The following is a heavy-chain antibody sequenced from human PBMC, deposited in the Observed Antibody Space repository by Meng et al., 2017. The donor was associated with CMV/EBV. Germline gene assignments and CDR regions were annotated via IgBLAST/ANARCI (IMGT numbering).Heavy chain of an antibody. CDR2: IIPSTGST. J-gene: IGHJ4*02. CDR3: ARDYGDYVFDY. V-gene: IGHV1-46*01. D-gene: IGHD4-17*01. CDR1: GYTFTRFH. Sequence: ASVTVSCKTSGYTFTRFHMHWVRQAPGQGLEWMGKIIPSTGSTTYAPRFQGRVTMTRDTSTSTAYMKLNSLRPEDTAVYSCARDYGDYVFDYWGQGTLVTVSS.